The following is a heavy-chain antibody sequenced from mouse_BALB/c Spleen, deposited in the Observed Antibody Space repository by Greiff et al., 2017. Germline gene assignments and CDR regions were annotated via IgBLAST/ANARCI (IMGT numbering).Heavy chain of an antibody. Sequence: DVKLQESGGGLVKPGGSLKLSCAASGFTFSSYAMSWVRQTPEKRLEWVASISSGGSTYYPDSVKGRFTISRDNARNILYLQMSSLRSEDTAMYYCARDGNTQAWFAYWGQGTLVTVSA. J-gene: IGHJ3*01. CDR2: ISSGGST. V-gene: IGHV5-6-5*01. CDR1: GFTFSSYA. CDR3: ARDGNTQAWFAY. D-gene: IGHD2-1*01.